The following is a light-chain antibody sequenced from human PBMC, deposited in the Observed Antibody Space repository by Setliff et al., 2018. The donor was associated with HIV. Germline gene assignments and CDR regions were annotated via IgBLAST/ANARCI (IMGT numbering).Light chain of an antibody. J-gene: IGLJ2*01. CDR2: EVN. CDR3: CSYAGSSSFIL. V-gene: IGLV2-23*02. Sequence: QSVLTQPASVSGSPGQSITISCTNYVSWYQQHPGKAPKYMIYEVNKRPSGVSNRFSGSKSGNTASLTISGLQAEDEADYYCCSYAGSSSFILFGGGTKVTVL. CDR1: Y.